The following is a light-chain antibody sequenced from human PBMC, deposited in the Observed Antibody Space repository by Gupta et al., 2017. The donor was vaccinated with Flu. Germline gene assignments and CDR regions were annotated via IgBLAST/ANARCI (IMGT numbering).Light chain of an antibody. V-gene: IGLV3-25*03. CDR3: QTADGSGTSV. CDR2: KDT. J-gene: IGLJ1*01. CDR1: VLAKQF. Sequence: SYELPQPPSVSVSPGQTARITCSGDVLAKQFVFWYQQKSGQAPVLLIYKDTERPSGIPERFSGSTSGTTVTLTISGVQAEDESDFYCQTADGSGTSVFGTGTKVTGL.